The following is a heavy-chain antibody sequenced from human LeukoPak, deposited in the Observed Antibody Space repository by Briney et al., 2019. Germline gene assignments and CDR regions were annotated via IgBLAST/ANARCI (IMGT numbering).Heavy chain of an antibody. Sequence: SETLSLTCTVSRGSVSSGNYYWNWIRQPPGKGLEWIGHISYSGSTHYTPSLKSRVTISKDTSRNQFSLEVASVTAADTAVYYCARGGEGYFYVSWGQGTLVTVSS. D-gene: IGHD5-24*01. CDR3: ARGGEGYFYVS. V-gene: IGHV4-30-4*01. CDR1: RGSVSSGNYY. J-gene: IGHJ5*02. CDR2: ISYSGST.